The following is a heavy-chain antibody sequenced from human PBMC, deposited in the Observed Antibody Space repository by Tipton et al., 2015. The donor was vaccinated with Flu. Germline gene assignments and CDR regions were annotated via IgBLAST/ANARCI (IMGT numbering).Heavy chain of an antibody. CDR1: GGSVSSGGYY. V-gene: IGHV4-61*08. CDR3: ARRDYSNYVSDPKNWFDP. J-gene: IGHJ5*02. D-gene: IGHD4-11*01. CDR2: IYHSGSP. Sequence: GLVKLSETLSLTCTVSGGSVSSGGYYWSWIRQPPGKGLEWIGYIYHSGSPHYNPSLKSRVTISVDTSKNQFSLRLSSVTAADTAVYYCARRDYSNYVSDPKNWFDPWGQGTLVTVSS.